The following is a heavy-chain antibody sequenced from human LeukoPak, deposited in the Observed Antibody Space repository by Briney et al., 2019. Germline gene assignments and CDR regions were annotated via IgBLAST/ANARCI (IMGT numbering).Heavy chain of an antibody. CDR2: TNPSGGST. CDR3: ARDWITMVREYSYYYYYGMDV. Sequence: ASVKVSCKASGYTFTSYYMHWVRQAPGQGLEWMGITNPSGGSTSYAQKFQGRVTMTRDTSTSTVYMELSSLRSEDTAVYYCARDWITMVREYSYYYYYGMDVWGQGTTVTVSS. CDR1: GYTFTSYY. V-gene: IGHV1-46*01. D-gene: IGHD3-10*01. J-gene: IGHJ6*02.